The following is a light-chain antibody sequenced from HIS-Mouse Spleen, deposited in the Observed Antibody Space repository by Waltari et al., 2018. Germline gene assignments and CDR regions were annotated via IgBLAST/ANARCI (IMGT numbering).Light chain of an antibody. CDR1: SSDVGSYNL. CDR3: CSYAGSSTV. Sequence: QSALTQPASVSGSPGQSITISCTGTSSDVGSYNLVSWYQQHPGKATKLMIYEGSKRPSGVSNRFSGSKSGNTASLTISGLQAEDEADYYCCSYAGSSTVFGGGTKLTVL. V-gene: IGLV2-23*01. J-gene: IGLJ3*02. CDR2: EGS.